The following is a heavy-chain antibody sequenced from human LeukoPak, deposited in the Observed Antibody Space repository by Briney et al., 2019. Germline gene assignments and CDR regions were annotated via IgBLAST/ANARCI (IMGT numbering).Heavy chain of an antibody. V-gene: IGHV1-8*03. D-gene: IGHD5-18*01. CDR1: GYTFTSYG. J-gene: IGHJ3*02. CDR3: ARDKISYAYPGSAFAFDI. CDR2: MNPNSGNT. Sequence: ASVKVSCKASGYTFTSYGINWVRQATGQGLEWMGWMNPNSGNTGYAQKFQGRVSITRHTSISTDHMELSSLRAEDTPVYYCARDKISYAYPGSAFAFDIWGQGTMVTVSS.